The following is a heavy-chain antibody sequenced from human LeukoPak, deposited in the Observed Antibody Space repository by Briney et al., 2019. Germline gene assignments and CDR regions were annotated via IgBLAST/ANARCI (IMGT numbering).Heavy chain of an antibody. J-gene: IGHJ4*02. Sequence: SETLSLTCAVYGGSFSGYYWSWIRQPPGKGLEWIGEINHSGSTNYNPSLKSRVTISVDTSKNQFSLKLSSVTAADTAVYYCGRGYSYGSFDYWGQGTLVTVSS. D-gene: IGHD5-18*01. CDR3: GRGYSYGSFDY. CDR1: GGSFSGYY. CDR2: INHSGST. V-gene: IGHV4-34*01.